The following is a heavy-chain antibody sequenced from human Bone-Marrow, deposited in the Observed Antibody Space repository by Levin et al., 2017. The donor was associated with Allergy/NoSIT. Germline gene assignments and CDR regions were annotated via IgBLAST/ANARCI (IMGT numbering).Heavy chain of an antibody. Sequence: SQTLSLTCSVSGGSITGPYWSWIRQPPGKGLEWIGYVYYSGSTKYNPSLKSRVTISVDTSKNHFSLKLSSVTAADTAVFYCARLDRNGYYYLDIWGQGTLVTVSS. CDR1: GGSITGPY. CDR2: VYYSGST. V-gene: IGHV4-59*08. J-gene: IGHJ3*02. D-gene: IGHD3-22*01. CDR3: ARLDRNGYYYLDI.